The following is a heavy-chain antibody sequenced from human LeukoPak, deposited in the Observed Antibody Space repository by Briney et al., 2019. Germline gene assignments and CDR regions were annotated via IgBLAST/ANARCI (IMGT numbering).Heavy chain of an antibody. V-gene: IGHV4-39*07. CDR1: GGSISSSSYY. Sequence: SETLSLTCTVSGGSISSSSYYWGWIRQPPGKGLEWIGSIYYSGSTYYNPSLKSRVTISVDTSKNQFSLKLSSVTAADTAVYYCAREILGSKRFDPWGQGTLVTVSS. D-gene: IGHD3-3*01. J-gene: IGHJ5*02. CDR3: AREILGSKRFDP. CDR2: IYYSGST.